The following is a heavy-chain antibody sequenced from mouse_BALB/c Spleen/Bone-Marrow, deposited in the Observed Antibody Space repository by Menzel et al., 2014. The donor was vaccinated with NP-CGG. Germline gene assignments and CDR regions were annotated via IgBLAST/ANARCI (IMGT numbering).Heavy chain of an antibody. CDR1: GFTFSSYA. V-gene: IGHV5-9-3*01. Sequence: EVNVVESGGGLVKPGGSLKLSCAASGFTFSSYAMSWVRQTPEKRLEWVATISSGGSYTYYPDSVKGRFTISRDNAKNTLYLQMSSLRSEDTAMYYCARHGITILLDYWGQGTTLAVSS. J-gene: IGHJ2*01. CDR2: ISSGGSYT. CDR3: ARHGITILLDY. D-gene: IGHD2-4*01.